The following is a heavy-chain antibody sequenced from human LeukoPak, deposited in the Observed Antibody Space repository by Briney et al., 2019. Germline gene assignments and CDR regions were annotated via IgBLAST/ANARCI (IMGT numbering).Heavy chain of an antibody. V-gene: IGHV4-38-2*02. CDR2: IYHTGST. Sequence: SETLSLTCTVSGYSISSGYYWVWIRQPPGKGLEWIGSIYHTGSTSYYPSLKSRVTISIDTSKNQFSLKLSSVTAADTAVYYCARGDSSSWSNYFDPWGQGTLVTVSS. J-gene: IGHJ5*02. CDR1: GYSISSGYY. CDR3: ARGDSSSWSNYFDP. D-gene: IGHD6-13*01.